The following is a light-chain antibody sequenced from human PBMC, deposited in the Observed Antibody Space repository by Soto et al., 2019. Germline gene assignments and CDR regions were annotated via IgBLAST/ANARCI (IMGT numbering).Light chain of an antibody. Sequence: DIVMTQSPDSLAVSLGERATINCNSSQSVLYSSNNKNYLAWYQQKQGQPPKMLIYWASTRESGVPDRFSGSGSGTDCTLTISRLQAEDVEVYYCQQYYSTPETFGQGTKVDIK. CDR1: QSVLYSSNNKNY. CDR2: WAS. CDR3: QQYYSTPET. V-gene: IGKV4-1*01. J-gene: IGKJ1*01.